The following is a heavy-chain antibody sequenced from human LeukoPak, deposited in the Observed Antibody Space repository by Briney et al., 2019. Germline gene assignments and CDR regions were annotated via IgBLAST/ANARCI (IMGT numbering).Heavy chain of an antibody. V-gene: IGHV3-23*01. Sequence: GGSLRLSCAASGFTFSSYALSWVRQAPGKGLEWVSAISGSGGSTYYADSVKGRFTISRDNSKNTLYLQMNSLRAEDTAVYYCAKIGDYGSSGYRYWGQGTLVTVSS. CDR1: GFTFSSYA. CDR3: AKIGDYGSSGYRY. D-gene: IGHD3-22*01. J-gene: IGHJ4*02. CDR2: ISGSGGST.